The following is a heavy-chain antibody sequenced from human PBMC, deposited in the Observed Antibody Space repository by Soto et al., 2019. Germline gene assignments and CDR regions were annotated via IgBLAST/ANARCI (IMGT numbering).Heavy chain of an antibody. CDR2: ISGTGTTT. CDR3: VRVAPKGLSSSNCFDS. D-gene: IGHD6-19*01. Sequence: GGSLRLSCAASGFTFGSHTMSWVRQPPGKGLEWVSTISGTGTTTYYADSVRGRLTISRDNSKNTLYVQMSSLRAEDTGVYYCVRVAPKGLSSSNCFDSWGQGTLVTVSS. J-gene: IGHJ5*01. CDR1: GFTFGSHT. V-gene: IGHV3-23*01.